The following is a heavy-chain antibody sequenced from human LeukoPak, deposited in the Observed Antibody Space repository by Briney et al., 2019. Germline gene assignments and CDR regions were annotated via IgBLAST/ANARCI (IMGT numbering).Heavy chain of an antibody. D-gene: IGHD6-13*01. V-gene: IGHV3-7*01. CDR2: IKYDGSEK. J-gene: IGHJ4*02. CDR1: GFTLSYW. Sequence: GGSLRLSCAASGFTLSYWMSWVRQAPGKGLEWVANIKYDGSEKDYVDSVKGRFTISRDNAKNSLYLQMNSLRDEDTAVYYCARDIAAPGLFFDYWGQGTLVTVSS. CDR3: ARDIAAPGLFFDY.